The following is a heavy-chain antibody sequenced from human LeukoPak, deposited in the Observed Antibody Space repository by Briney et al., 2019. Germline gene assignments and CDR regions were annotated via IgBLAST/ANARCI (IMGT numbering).Heavy chain of an antibody. V-gene: IGHV4-39*01. J-gene: IGHJ4*02. CDR3: ARLAALTGYPTIDY. Sequence: PSETLSLTCTVSGGSISSSSYYWGWIRQPPGKGLEWIGIIYYSGSTYYNPSLKSRVTISVDTSKNQFSLKVSSVTATDTAVYYCARLAALTGYPTIDYWGQGTLVTVSS. D-gene: IGHD3-9*01. CDR2: IYYSGST. CDR1: GGSISSSSYY.